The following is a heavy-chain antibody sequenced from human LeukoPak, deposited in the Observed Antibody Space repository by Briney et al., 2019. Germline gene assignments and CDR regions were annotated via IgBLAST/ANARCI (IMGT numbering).Heavy chain of an antibody. V-gene: IGHV3-11*06. CDR1: GFTFSDYY. D-gene: IGHD6-13*01. CDR3: ASGDLAGSWSSHY. Sequence: GGSLRLSCAASGFTFSDYYMSWIRQAPGKGLEWVSYISSSSSYTNYADSVKGRFTISRDNAKNSLYLQMNSLRAEDTAVYYCASGDLAGSWSSHYWGQGTLVTVSS. J-gene: IGHJ4*02. CDR2: ISSSSSYT.